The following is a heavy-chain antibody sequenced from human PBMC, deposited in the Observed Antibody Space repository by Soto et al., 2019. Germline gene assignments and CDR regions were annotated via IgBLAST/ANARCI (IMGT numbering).Heavy chain of an antibody. CDR2: MNPNSGNT. Sequence: VSCKASGYTFTSYDINWVRQATGQGLEWMGWMNPNSGNTGYAQKFQGRVTMTRNTSISTAYMELSSLRSEDTAVYYCARGGYNYYDSSTPYFDYWGQGTLVTVSS. D-gene: IGHD3-22*01. CDR1: GYTFTSYD. J-gene: IGHJ4*02. V-gene: IGHV1-8*01. CDR3: ARGGYNYYDSSTPYFDY.